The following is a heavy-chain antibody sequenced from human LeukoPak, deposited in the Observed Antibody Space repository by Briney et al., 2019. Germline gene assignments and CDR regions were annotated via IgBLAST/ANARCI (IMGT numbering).Heavy chain of an antibody. CDR1: GFTFSSYW. CDR2: IKQDGSEK. CDR3: ARDPLRSGGGFDY. Sequence: GGSLRLSCAASGFTFSSYWMSWVRQAPGKGLEWVANIKQDGSEKYYVDSVKGRFTISRDNAKNSLYLQLDSLRAEDTAVYYCARDPLRSGGGFDYWGQGTLVTVSS. J-gene: IGHJ4*02. D-gene: IGHD2-15*01. V-gene: IGHV3-7*01.